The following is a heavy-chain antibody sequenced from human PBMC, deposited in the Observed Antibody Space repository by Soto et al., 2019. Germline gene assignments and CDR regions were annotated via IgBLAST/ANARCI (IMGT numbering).Heavy chain of an antibody. Sequence: AXSVKVSWKASGGAFSSYAISLVRHAPGQGLEWMGILNCGGGSTSYAQKFQGRVTMTRDTSTSTVYMELSSLRSEDTDVYYCARDLAGLTTVLYFYGMDVWGQGTTVTVSS. D-gene: IGHD4-4*01. CDR3: ARDLAGLTTVLYFYGMDV. V-gene: IGHV1-46*01. CDR1: GGAFSSYA. J-gene: IGHJ6*02. CDR2: LNCGGGST.